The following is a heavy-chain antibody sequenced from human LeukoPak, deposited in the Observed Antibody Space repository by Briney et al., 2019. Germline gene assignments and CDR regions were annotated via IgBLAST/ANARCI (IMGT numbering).Heavy chain of an antibody. CDR1: GYTFTSYA. V-gene: IGHV7-4-1*02. D-gene: IGHD2-15*01. CDR3: ARWAEDIVVVVATQNSNFDY. J-gene: IGHJ4*02. CDR2: INTNTGNP. Sequence: ASVKVSCKASGYTFTSYAMNWVRQAPGQGLEWMGWINTNTGNPTYAQGFTGRFVFSLDTSVSTAYLQISSLKAEDTAVYYCARWAEDIVVVVATQNSNFDYWGQGTLVTVSS.